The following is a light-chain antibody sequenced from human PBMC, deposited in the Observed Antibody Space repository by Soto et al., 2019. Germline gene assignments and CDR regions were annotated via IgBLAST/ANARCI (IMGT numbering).Light chain of an antibody. V-gene: IGKV3-11*01. CDR3: QQRSNWPSIT. Sequence: EIVLTQSPATLSLSPGERATLSCRASPSVTNFLARYQQKPGQAPRLLIYGAFNRATGIPARFSGSGSGTDFTLTISSLEPEDSAVYYCQQRSNWPSITFGQGTRLEIK. CDR2: GAF. J-gene: IGKJ5*01. CDR1: PSVTNF.